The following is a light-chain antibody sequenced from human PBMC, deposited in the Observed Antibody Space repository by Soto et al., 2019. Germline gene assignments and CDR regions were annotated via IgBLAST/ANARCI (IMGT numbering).Light chain of an antibody. V-gene: IGLV2-14*03. CDR1: SSDVGGYNY. CDR3: TSYSNINTPVI. CDR2: DVN. Sequence: QSALTQPASVSGSPGQSITISCTGTSSDVGGYNYVSWYQQHPGKAPKLMIYDVNNRPSGVSNRFSGSKSGNTASLTISGLQTEDEADYYCTSYSNINTPVIFGGGTKLTV. J-gene: IGLJ2*01.